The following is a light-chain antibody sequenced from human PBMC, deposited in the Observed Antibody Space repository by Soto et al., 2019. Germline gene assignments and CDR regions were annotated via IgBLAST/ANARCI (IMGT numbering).Light chain of an antibody. CDR3: QQLNSYPADPIFT. V-gene: IGKV1-9*01. Sequence: DIPLTQSPSFLSASVGDRVTITCRASQGISSYLAWYQQKPGKAPKLLIYAASTLQSGVPSRFSGSGSGTEFTLTISSLQPEDFATYYCQQLNSYPADPIFTFGPGTKVDIK. CDR2: AAS. J-gene: IGKJ3*01. CDR1: QGISSY.